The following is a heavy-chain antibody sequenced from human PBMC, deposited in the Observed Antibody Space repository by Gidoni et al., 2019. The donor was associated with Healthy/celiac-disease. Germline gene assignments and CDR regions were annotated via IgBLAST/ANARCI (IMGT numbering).Heavy chain of an antibody. D-gene: IGHD4-17*01. Sequence: QVQLVQSGAEVKKPGASVKGSCKASVYTFTSHAMHWVRQAPGQRLEWMGWINAGKGNTKYSQKFQGRVTITRDTSASTAYMELSSLRSEDTAVYYCARTTVTPSWFDPWGQGTLVTVSS. CDR2: INAGKGNT. CDR3: ARTTVTPSWFDP. CDR1: VYTFTSHA. J-gene: IGHJ5*02. V-gene: IGHV1-3*01.